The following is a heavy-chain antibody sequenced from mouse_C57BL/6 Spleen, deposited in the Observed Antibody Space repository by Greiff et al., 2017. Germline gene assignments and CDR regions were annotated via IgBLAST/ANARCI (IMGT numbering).Heavy chain of an antibody. CDR2: ISGGGGNT. CDR1: GFTFSSYT. CDR3: ARQDYYGSSSAWCAY. Sequence: EVHLVESGGGLVKPGGSLKLSCAASGFTFSSYTMSWVRQTPEKRLEWVATISGGGGNTYYPDSVKGRFTISRDNAKNTLYLQMSSLRSEDTALYYCARQDYYGSSSAWCAYWGQGTLVTVSA. D-gene: IGHD1-1*01. V-gene: IGHV5-9*01. J-gene: IGHJ3*01.